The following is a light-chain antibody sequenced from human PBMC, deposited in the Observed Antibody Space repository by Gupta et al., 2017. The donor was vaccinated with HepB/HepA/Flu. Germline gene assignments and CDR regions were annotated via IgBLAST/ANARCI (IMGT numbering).Light chain of an antibody. CDR3: QAWDNNMVV. CDR2: QDI. J-gene: IGLJ2*01. V-gene: IGLV3-1*01. CDR1: KLGDKY. Sequence: SYELTQPPSVSVSPGQTASITCSGDKLGDKYASWYQQKPGQSPVLVIYQDIKRPSGIPERVSGANSGNTATLTISGTQAMEEADYYCQAWDNNMVVFGGGTKVTVL.